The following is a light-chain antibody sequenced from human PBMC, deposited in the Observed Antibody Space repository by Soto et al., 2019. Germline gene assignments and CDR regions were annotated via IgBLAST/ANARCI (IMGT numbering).Light chain of an antibody. Sequence: IQRTQSPSTLSASAGDTVTIACRASQSISTFLAWYQQKPGKAPKLLIYAASTLESGVPSRFSATVSGTEFSLTITSLQPEDFATYYCQQLFDSPITFGQGTRLEIK. J-gene: IGKJ5*01. V-gene: IGKV1-5*01. CDR3: QQLFDSPIT. CDR2: AAS. CDR1: QSISTF.